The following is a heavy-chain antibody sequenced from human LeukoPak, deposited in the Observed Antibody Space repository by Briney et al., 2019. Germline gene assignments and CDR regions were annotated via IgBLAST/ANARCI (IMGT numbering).Heavy chain of an antibody. CDR2: IYYSGTT. CDR3: AKEGSGSYFNWFDP. V-gene: IGHV4-59*01. CDR1: GGSIDSYY. Sequence: SETLSLTCTVSGGSIDSYYWNWIRQSPGKGLEWIGYIYYSGTTKYNPSLKSRVTISLDTSKNQFSLKLTSVTAADTAVYYCAKEGSGSYFNWFDPWGQGTLVTVSS. D-gene: IGHD1-26*01. J-gene: IGHJ5*02.